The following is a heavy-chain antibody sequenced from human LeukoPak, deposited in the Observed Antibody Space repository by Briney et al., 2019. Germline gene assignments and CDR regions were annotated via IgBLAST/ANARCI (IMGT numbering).Heavy chain of an antibody. V-gene: IGHV3-21*01. D-gene: IGHD4-23*01. CDR2: ISSRGSYI. J-gene: IGHJ6*02. CDR1: GVTFCSFS. Sequence: GGTLRLSRAASGVTFCSFSVTWVRQAPGKGREGVSSISSRGSYIYYVGSVKGPFTISRDNAKNSLYLQINRLKAEDRAVYYCARDPYYGGNSRYYYYGMDGGGQGCTVTVSS. CDR3: ARDPYYGGNSRYYYYGMDG.